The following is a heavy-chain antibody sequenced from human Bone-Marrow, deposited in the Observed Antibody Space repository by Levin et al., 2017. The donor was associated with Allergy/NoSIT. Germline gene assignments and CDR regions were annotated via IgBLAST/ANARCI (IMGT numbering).Heavy chain of an antibody. Sequence: TSGGSLRLSCAVSGFSFSDYYMNWIRQAPGKGLEYISYISQSGHDIIYADSVKGRFTVSRDNAMSSVYLQMNSLRADDTAVYYCATTARLLDYWGQGALVTVSS. CDR1: GFSFSDYY. CDR3: ATTARLLDY. J-gene: IGHJ4*02. D-gene: IGHD1-14*01. CDR2: ISQSGHDI. V-gene: IGHV3-11*01.